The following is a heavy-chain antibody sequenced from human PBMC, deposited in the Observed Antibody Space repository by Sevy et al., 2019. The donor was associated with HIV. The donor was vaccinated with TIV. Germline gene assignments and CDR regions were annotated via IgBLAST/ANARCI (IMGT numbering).Heavy chain of an antibody. Sequence: SETLSLTCTVSGGSISSYYWSWIRQPPGKGLEWIGYIYYSGSTNYNPSLKSRVTISVDTSKNQFSLKLSSVTAAETAVYYCARVALGTQPRYMDVWGKGTTVTVSS. V-gene: IGHV4-59*01. CDR3: ARVALGTQPRYMDV. CDR1: GGSISSYY. D-gene: IGHD3-10*01. J-gene: IGHJ6*03. CDR2: IYYSGST.